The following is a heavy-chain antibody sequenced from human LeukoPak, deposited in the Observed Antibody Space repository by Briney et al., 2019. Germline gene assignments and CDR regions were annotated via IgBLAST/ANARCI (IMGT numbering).Heavy chain of an antibody. V-gene: IGHV4-4*07. Sequence: ETLSLTCTVSGDSISSYYWNWIRQPAGKGLEWIGRIYTSGSTNYNPSLKSRVTMSVDTSKNQFSLKLTSVTAADTAVYYCARDVPTAVAGAFDIWGQGTMVTVSS. J-gene: IGHJ3*02. CDR3: ARDVPTAVAGAFDI. CDR1: GDSISSYY. CDR2: IYTSGST. D-gene: IGHD6-19*01.